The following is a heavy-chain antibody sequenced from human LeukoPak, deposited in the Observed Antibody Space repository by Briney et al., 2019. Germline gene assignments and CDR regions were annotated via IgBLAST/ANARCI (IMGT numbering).Heavy chain of an antibody. CDR1: GGSISSYY. D-gene: IGHD6-13*01. Sequence: PSETLSLTCTVSGGSISSYYWSWIRQPPGKGLEWIGYIYYSGSTNYNPSLKSRVTISVDTSKNQFSLGLSSVTAADTAVYYCARVTGYVMEDYFDYWGQGTLVTVSS. V-gene: IGHV4-59*01. CDR2: IYYSGST. J-gene: IGHJ4*02. CDR3: ARVTGYVMEDYFDY.